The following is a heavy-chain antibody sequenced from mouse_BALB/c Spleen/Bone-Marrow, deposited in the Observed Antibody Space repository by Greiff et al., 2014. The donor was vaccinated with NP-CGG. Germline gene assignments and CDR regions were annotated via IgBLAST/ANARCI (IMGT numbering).Heavy chain of an antibody. V-gene: IGHV5-17*02. Sequence: EVHLVESGGGLVQPGGSRKLSCVASGFTFSSFGMHWVRQAPEKGLEWVAYISSGSSSTYYADTLEGRFTISRDNPKNTLFLQMTSLRSEDTAMYYCARGYYYGSSHYWYFDVWGAGTTVTVSS. CDR2: ISSGSSST. D-gene: IGHD1-1*01. J-gene: IGHJ1*01. CDR3: ARGYYYGSSHYWYFDV. CDR1: GFTFSSFG.